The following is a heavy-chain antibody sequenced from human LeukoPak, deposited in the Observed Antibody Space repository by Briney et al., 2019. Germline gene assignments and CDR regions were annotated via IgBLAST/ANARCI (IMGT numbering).Heavy chain of an antibody. V-gene: IGHV3-53*01. CDR2: IYSGGGP. J-gene: IGHJ4*02. CDR1: GFTVSNHY. D-gene: IGHD1-26*01. Sequence: PGGSLRLSCAASGFTVSNHYMNWVRQAPGKGLEWVSVIYSGGGPHYTDSVKGRFTISRDNSKNTLFLQMNNLRAEDTALYYCARGQVVGATDYFDYWGQGTPVTVAS. CDR3: ARGQVVGATDYFDY.